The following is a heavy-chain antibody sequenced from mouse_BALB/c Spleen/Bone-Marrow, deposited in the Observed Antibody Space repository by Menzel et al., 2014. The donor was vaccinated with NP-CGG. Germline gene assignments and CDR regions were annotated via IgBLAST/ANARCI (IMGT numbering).Heavy chain of an antibody. Sequence: LQESGPGLVKPSQSLSLTCSVTDYSITSGYYWNWIRQFPGNKLEWMGYISYDGSNNYNPSLKNRISITRDTSKNQFFLKLNSVTTEDTATYYCARDLLWSYWGQGTSATVSS. CDR3: ARDLLWSY. J-gene: IGHJ4*01. CDR1: DYSITSGYY. D-gene: IGHD2-1*01. CDR2: ISYDGSN. V-gene: IGHV3-6*02.